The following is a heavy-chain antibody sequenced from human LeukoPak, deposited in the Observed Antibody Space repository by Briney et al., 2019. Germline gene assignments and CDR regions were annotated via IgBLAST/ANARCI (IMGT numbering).Heavy chain of an antibody. CDR1: GFTFSSYA. CDR3: ARVPMVRGGEIDY. Sequence: GGSLRLSCAASGFTFSSYAMHWVRQAPGKGLEWVAVISYDGSNKYYADSVKGRFTISRDNAKNSLYLQMNSLRAEDTAVYYCARVPMVRGGEIDYWGQGTLVTVSS. CDR2: ISYDGSNK. V-gene: IGHV3-30*04. J-gene: IGHJ4*02. D-gene: IGHD3-10*01.